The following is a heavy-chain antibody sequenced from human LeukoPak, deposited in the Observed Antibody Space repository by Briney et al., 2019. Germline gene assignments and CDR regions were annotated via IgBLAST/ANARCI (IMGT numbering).Heavy chain of an antibody. CDR3: ARGYDILTGYSNPFDY. J-gene: IGHJ4*02. D-gene: IGHD3-9*01. Sequence: ASVKVSCKASGYTFTSYGISWVRQVPGQGLEWMGWISAYNGNTNYAQKLQGRVTMTTDTSTSTAYMGLRSLRSDDTAVYYCARGYDILTGYSNPFDYWGQGTLVTVSS. CDR2: ISAYNGNT. CDR1: GYTFTSYG. V-gene: IGHV1-18*04.